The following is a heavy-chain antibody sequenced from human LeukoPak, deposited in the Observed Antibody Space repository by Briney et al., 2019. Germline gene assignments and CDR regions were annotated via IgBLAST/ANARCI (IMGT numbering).Heavy chain of an antibody. CDR3: ARDNTISGYYEIGY. J-gene: IGHJ4*02. V-gene: IGHV3-20*04. CDR2: INWNGGSK. D-gene: IGHD3-22*01. CDR1: GFTFDDYG. Sequence: GGSLRLSCAASGFTFDDYGMSWVRQAPGKGLNWVSGINWNGGSKGYADSVKGRFTISRDNAKNSLYLQMNSLRAEDTAVYYCARDNTISGYYEIGYWGQGTLVTVSS.